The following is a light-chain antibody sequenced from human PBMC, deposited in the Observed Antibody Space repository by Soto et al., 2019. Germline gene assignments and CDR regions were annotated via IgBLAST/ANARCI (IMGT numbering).Light chain of an antibody. CDR1: QSVSSNY. CDR3: QHYGSSPRT. Sequence: EIVLTQSPATLSVSPGETAILSCRASQSVSSNYLAWYQQKPGQPPRLLIYGTSSRATGIPDRFSGSGSGTDFTLTISRLEPEDFALYYCQHYGSSPRTFGQGTRV. V-gene: IGKV3-20*01. CDR2: GTS. J-gene: IGKJ1*01.